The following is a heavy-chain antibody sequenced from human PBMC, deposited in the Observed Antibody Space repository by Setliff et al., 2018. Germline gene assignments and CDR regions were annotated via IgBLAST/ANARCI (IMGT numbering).Heavy chain of an antibody. CDR3: ARGPLHYDFWSGYYTVSWFDP. CDR1: GYTFTSYY. Sequence: ASVKVSCKASGYTFTSYYMHWVRQAPGQGLEWMGIINTNTGNPTYAQGFTGRFVFSLDTSVSTAYLQISSLKAEDTAVYYCARGPLHYDFWSGYYTVSWFDPWGQGTLVTVSS. V-gene: IGHV7-4-1*02. D-gene: IGHD3-3*01. CDR2: INTNTGNP. J-gene: IGHJ5*02.